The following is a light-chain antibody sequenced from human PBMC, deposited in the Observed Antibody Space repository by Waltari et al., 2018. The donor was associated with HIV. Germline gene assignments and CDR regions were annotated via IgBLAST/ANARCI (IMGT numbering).Light chain of an antibody. Sequence: QSVLTQPPSVSAAPGQKVTISCSGSSSNFRNNYVSWYQQLPGTAPKLLIYDNNKRPSGIPDRFSGSKSGTSATLGITGLQTGDEADYYCGTWDSSLSAGVFGGGTKLTVL. V-gene: IGLV1-51*01. CDR2: DNN. CDR1: SSNFRNNY. J-gene: IGLJ3*02. CDR3: GTWDSSLSAGV.